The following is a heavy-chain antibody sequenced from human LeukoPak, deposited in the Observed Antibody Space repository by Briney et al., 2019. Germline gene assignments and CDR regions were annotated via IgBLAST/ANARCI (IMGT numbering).Heavy chain of an antibody. CDR1: GYTFTGYY. Sequence: ASVKVSCKASGYTFTGYYMHWVRQAPGQGLEWMGWINPNSGGTNYAQKFQGRVTMTRDTSISTAYMELSRLRSDDTAVYYCARDLSSGHSWLDYWGQGTLVTVSS. D-gene: IGHD2-15*01. J-gene: IGHJ4*02. CDR2: INPNSGGT. V-gene: IGHV1-2*02. CDR3: ARDLSSGHSWLDY.